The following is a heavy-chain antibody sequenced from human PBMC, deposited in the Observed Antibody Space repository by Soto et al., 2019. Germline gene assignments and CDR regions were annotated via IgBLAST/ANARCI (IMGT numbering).Heavy chain of an antibody. CDR2: ISGNGANT. Sequence: EVQLLGSGGGLVQPGGSLRLSCAASGLTFSTYAMSWVRQAPGKGLEWVSSISGNGANTYYTDSVKGRFIISRDNSKNTLCLQLSSLGAEDTAFYSCAKDRPNCWGSGGGYYTAGGDYWGQGTLVTVSS. V-gene: IGHV3-23*01. CDR3: AKDRPNCWGSGGGYYTAGGDY. CDR1: GLTFSTYA. J-gene: IGHJ4*02. D-gene: IGHD3-3*01.